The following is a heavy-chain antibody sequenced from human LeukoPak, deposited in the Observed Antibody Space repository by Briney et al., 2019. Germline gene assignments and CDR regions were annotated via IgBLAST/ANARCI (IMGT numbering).Heavy chain of an antibody. CDR3: AREEESVATP. J-gene: IGHJ5*02. CDR1: GGSISSGSYY. D-gene: IGHD5-12*01. Sequence: KASQTLSLTCTVSGGSISSGSYYWSWIRQPAGKGLEWIGRIYTSGSTNYNPSLKSRVTISVDTSKNRFSLKLSSVTAADTAVYYCAREEESVATPWGQGTLVTVSS. V-gene: IGHV4-61*02. CDR2: IYTSGST.